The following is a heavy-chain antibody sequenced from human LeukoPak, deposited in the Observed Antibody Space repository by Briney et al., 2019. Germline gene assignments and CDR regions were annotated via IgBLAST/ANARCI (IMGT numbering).Heavy chain of an antibody. CDR3: ARESTGISGADGY. D-gene: IGHD1-14*01. V-gene: IGHV1-2*06. CDR2: INPNSGGT. J-gene: IGHJ4*02. Sequence: ASVKVSCKASGYTFTGYYMHWVRQAPGQGLEWMGRINPNSGGTNYAQKFQGRVTMTRDRSISTAYMELSRLRSDDTAVYYCARESTGISGADGYWGQGTLVTVSS. CDR1: GYTFTGYY.